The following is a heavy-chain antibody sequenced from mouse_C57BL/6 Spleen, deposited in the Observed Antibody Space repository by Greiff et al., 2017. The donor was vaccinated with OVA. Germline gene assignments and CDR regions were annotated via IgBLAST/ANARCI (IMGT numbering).Heavy chain of an antibody. CDR2: IDPNSGGT. D-gene: IGHD2-4*01. J-gene: IGHJ1*03. CDR3: ARSRDYDWYFDV. Sequence: QQSCKASGYTFTSYWMHWVKQRPGRGLEWIGRIDPNSGGTKYNEKFKSKATLTVDKPSSTAYMQLSSLTSEDSAVYYCARSRDYDWYFDVWGTGTTVTVSS. CDR1: GYTFTSYW. V-gene: IGHV1-72*01.